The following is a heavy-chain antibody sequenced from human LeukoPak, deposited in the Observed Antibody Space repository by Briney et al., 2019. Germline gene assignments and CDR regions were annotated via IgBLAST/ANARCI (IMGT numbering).Heavy chain of an antibody. Sequence: GGSLRLSCAASGFTFSNYAMHWVRQAPGRGLEWVAVISYDGNNKYYADSVKGRFIISRDNSKNTLYLQMNSLRAEDTAVYYCARYCSGGTCYVGLIWGQGTLVTVSS. CDR3: ARYCSGGTCYVGLI. V-gene: IGHV3-30-3*01. CDR2: ISYDGNNK. J-gene: IGHJ4*02. CDR1: GFTFSNYA. D-gene: IGHD2-15*01.